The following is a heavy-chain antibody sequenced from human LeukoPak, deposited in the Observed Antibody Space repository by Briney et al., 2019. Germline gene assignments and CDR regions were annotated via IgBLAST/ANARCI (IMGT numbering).Heavy chain of an antibody. CDR2: MNPNSGNT. J-gene: IGHJ4*02. CDR1: GYTLTELS. V-gene: IGHV1-8*01. CDR3: ARGYYYDSSGYPLGY. D-gene: IGHD3-22*01. Sequence: AASVKVSCKVSGYTLTELSMHWVRQATGQGLEWMGWMNPNSGNTGYAQKFQGRVTMTRNTSISTAYMELSSLRSEDTAVYYCARGYYYDSSGYPLGYWGQGTLVTVSS.